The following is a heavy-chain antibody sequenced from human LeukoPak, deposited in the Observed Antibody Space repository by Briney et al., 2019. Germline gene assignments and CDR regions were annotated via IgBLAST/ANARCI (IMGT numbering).Heavy chain of an antibody. D-gene: IGHD3-10*01. CDR2: ISGSGGST. CDR1: GFTFSSYG. V-gene: IGHV3-23*01. J-gene: IGHJ5*02. Sequence: GGTLRLSCAASGFTFSSYGMSCVRQAPGKGLEWVSAISGSGGSTYYADSVKGRFTISRDNSKNTLYLQMNSLRAEDTAVYYCASLVLLWFGELSTNWFDPWGQGTLVTVSS. CDR3: ASLVLLWFGELSTNWFDP.